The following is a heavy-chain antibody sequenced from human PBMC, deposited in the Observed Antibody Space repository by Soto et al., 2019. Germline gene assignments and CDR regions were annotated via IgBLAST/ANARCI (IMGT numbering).Heavy chain of an antibody. CDR2: ISYDGSDK. CDR1: GLKISSYA. J-gene: IGHJ4*02. V-gene: IGHV3-30-3*01. Sequence: MRVSCAAAGLKISSYAIHRISKNTGKGLEWVAVISYDGSDKFYADSVKGRFTFSRDNSKNTLYLQMISLRAEDTAVYYCARDLTRYDSSGYFDYWGQGTLVTVSS. D-gene: IGHD3-22*01. CDR3: ARDLTRYDSSGYFDY.